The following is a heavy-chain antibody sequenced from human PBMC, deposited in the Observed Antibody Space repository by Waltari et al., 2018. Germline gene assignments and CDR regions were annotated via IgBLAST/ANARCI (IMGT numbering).Heavy chain of an antibody. J-gene: IGHJ5*02. CDR1: GSTFTGHY. Sequence: QVQLVQSGAEVNQPGASVTVSCQASGSTFTGHYMHWVRQAPGHWLEWMGRINPNSGGTNYAQKFQSRVTMTRETSISTAYMELSRLRSDDTAVYYCARGVAPNWFDPWGQGTLVTVSS. D-gene: IGHD3-3*01. CDR2: INPNSGGT. CDR3: ARGVAPNWFDP. V-gene: IGHV1-2*06.